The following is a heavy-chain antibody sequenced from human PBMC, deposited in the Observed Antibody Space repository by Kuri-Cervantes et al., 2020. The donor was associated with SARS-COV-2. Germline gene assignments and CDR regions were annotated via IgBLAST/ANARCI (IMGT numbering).Heavy chain of an antibody. CDR2: IYPGDSDT. V-gene: IGHV5-51*01. CDR1: GYSFTSYW. Sequence: GESLKISCKGSGYSFTSYWIGWARQMPGKGLEWMGIIYPGDSDTRYSPSFQGQVTISADKSISTAYLQWSSLKASDTAMYYCARPELGNSRGWYFDLWGRGTLVTVSS. CDR3: ARPELGNSRGWYFDL. J-gene: IGHJ2*01. D-gene: IGHD7-27*01.